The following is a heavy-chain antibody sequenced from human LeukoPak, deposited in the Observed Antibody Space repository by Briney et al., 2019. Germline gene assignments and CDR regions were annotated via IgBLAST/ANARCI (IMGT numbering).Heavy chain of an antibody. CDR2: IYASGST. CDR1: GGSINYNY. D-gene: IGHD3-22*01. V-gene: IGHV4-4*07. J-gene: IGHJ2*01. Sequence: SVTLSLTCTVAGGSINYNYWSWIRQPAGRGLEWIGRIYASGSTNYNPSLKSQVTMSVDTSNNQLSLKMTSVTAADTAVYYCARIHRRADASGRYYEDWYFYLWVRGTLVTVSS. CDR3: ARIHRRADASGRYYEDWYFYL.